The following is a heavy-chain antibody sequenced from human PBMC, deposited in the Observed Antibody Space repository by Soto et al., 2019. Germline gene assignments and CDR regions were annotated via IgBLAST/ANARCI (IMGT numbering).Heavy chain of an antibody. V-gene: IGHV4-34*01. D-gene: IGHD6-13*01. J-gene: IGHJ5*02. CDR1: GGSFSGYY. Sequence: TXATLSLTFAVYGGSFSGYYWSWIRQPPGKGLEWIGEINHSVSTNYNPSLKSRVTISVDTSKNQFSLKLSSVTAADTAVYYCASSQKMNPKRELVWFDPCGQRTLVTVSS. CDR3: ASSQKMNPKRELVWFDP. CDR2: INHSVST.